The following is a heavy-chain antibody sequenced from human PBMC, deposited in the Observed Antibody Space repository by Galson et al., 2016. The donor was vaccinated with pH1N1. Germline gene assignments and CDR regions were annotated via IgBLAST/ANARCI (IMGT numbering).Heavy chain of an antibody. J-gene: IGHJ6*02. Sequence: SETLSLTCTVSSGSLCGYYWNWIRQSPGKGLAWIGDINHSGSTKYNPSLRSRVAISVDTSKNQLSLKLRSVSAADTAVYYCARVGYTYGPYYGMDVWGPGTTVTVSS. CDR1: SGSLCGYY. V-gene: IGHV4-34*01. CDR3: ARVGYTYGPYYGMDV. CDR2: INHSGST. D-gene: IGHD5-24*01.